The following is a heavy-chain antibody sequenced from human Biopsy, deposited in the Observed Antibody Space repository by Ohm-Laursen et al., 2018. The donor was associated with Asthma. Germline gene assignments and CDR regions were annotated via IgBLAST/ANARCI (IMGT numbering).Heavy chain of an antibody. CDR1: GDAMSTSGSY. CDR3: ARAVSSSSYWYFDL. D-gene: IGHD6-6*01. CDR2: IYYSGRT. J-gene: IGHJ2*01. V-gene: IGHV4-39*02. Sequence: SETLSLTRVVSGDAMSTSGSYWGWIRQSPGKGLEWIGSIYYSGRTYYNPSLESRVTISADTSKNHFSLKVTSVTAADTAVYYCARAVSSSSYWYFDLWGRGDLVTVSS.